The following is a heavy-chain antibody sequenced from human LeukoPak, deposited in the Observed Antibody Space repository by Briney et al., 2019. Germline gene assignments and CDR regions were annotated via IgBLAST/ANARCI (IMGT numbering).Heavy chain of an antibody. V-gene: IGHV4-59*01. CDR1: GGSIRSYY. D-gene: IGHD6-13*01. Sequence: SESLSLTCTVSGGSIRSYYWSWIRQPPGKGLEWIGYIYYSGSTNYNPSLKSRVTISVDTSKNQFSLKLSSVTAADTAVYYCARVYYSNSYDYWYFDLWGRGTLVTVSS. J-gene: IGHJ2*01. CDR3: ARVYYSNSYDYWYFDL. CDR2: IYYSGST.